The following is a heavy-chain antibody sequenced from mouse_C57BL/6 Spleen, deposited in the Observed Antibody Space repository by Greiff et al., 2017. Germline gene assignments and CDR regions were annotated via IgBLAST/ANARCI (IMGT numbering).Heavy chain of an antibody. V-gene: IGHV3-6*01. CDR2: LRYDGST. Sequence: EVKLLESGPGLVKPSQSLSLTCSVTGYSITSGYYWNWIRQFPGNKLEWMGYLRYDGSTNYNPSLKKRISITRDTSKNQFFLKLTSVTTEDTATYYCARDDDYDYYYAMDYWGQGTSVTVSS. D-gene: IGHD2-4*01. J-gene: IGHJ4*01. CDR1: GYSITSGYY. CDR3: ARDDDYDYYYAMDY.